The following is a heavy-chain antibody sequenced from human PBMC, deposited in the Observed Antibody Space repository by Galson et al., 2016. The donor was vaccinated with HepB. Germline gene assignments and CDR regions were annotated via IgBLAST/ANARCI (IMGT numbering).Heavy chain of an antibody. CDR2: ISSRSSFT. D-gene: IGHD6-19*01. J-gene: IGHJ2*01. CDR3: ARAAPSSVGIAVWYFDL. Sequence: KGLEWVSDISSRSSFTNYADSVKGRFTISRDNAKNSLYLQMNSLRAEDTAVYYCARAAPSSVGIAVWYFDLWGRGTLVSVSS. V-gene: IGHV3-11*06.